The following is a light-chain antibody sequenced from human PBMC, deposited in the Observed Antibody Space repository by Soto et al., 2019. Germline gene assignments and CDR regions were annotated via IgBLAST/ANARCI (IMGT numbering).Light chain of an antibody. J-gene: IGLJ1*01. CDR3: SSYAGSSNV. CDR2: EVN. CDR1: SSDVGGYNY. V-gene: IGLV2-8*01. Sequence: QSALTQPPSASGSPGRSVAISCTGISSDVGGYNYVSWYQQHPGKAPKLMIYEVNKRPSGVPDRFSGSKSGNTASLTVSGLQAEDEADYYCSSYAGSSNVFGTGTKVTVL.